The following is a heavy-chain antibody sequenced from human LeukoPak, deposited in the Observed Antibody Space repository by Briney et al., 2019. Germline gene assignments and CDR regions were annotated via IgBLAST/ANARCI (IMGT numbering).Heavy chain of an antibody. CDR1: GYTFTGYY. Sequence: ASVKVSCKASGYTFTGYYMHWVRQAPGQGLEWMGWINPNSGGTNYAQKLQGRVTMTTDTSTSTAYVELRSLRSDDTAVYYCARSALGYCSGGSCYGYLDYWGQGTLVTVSS. CDR3: ARSALGYCSGGSCYGYLDY. V-gene: IGHV1-2*02. J-gene: IGHJ4*02. CDR2: INPNSGGT. D-gene: IGHD2-15*01.